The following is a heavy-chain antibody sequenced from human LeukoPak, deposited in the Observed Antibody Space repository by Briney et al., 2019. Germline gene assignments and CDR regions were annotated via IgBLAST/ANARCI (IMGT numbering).Heavy chain of an antibody. V-gene: IGHV3-74*01. CDR3: ATYIQRPPGMDV. D-gene: IGHD2-15*01. J-gene: IGHJ6*02. CDR1: GFTFSRYW. CDR2: INSDGSST. Sequence: GGSLRLSCAASGFTFSRYWMHWGRQAPGKGLVWVSRINSDGSSTNYADSVKSRFTISRDNAKNTLYLQMNSLRAEDTALYFCATYIQRPPGMDVWGQGTTVTVSS.